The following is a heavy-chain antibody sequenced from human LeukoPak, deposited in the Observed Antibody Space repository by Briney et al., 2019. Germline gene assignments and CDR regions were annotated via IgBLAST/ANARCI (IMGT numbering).Heavy chain of an antibody. J-gene: IGHJ4*02. D-gene: IGHD5-12*01. CDR1: GGSISSGDYY. Sequence: SETLSLTCTVSGGSISSGDYYWSWIRQPPGKGLEWIGYIYYSGSTYYNPSLKSRVTISVDTSKNQFSLKLSPVTAADTAVYYCARDRIVATRGVDYWGQGTLVTVSS. V-gene: IGHV4-30-4*08. CDR2: IYYSGST. CDR3: ARDRIVATRGVDY.